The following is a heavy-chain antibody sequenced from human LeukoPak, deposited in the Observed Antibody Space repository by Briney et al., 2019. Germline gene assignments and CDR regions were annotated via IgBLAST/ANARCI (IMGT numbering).Heavy chain of an antibody. CDR1: GFTFSSYW. CDR2: IKQDGSEK. J-gene: IGHJ4*02. D-gene: IGHD5-18*01. CDR3: ARSAAMVTGRFDY. V-gene: IGHV3-7*01. Sequence: GGSLRLSCAASGFTFSSYWMSWVRQAPGKGLEWVANIKQDGSEKYYVDSVKGRFTISRDNAKNSLYLQINSLRAEDTAVYYCARSAAMVTGRFDYWGQGTLVTVSS.